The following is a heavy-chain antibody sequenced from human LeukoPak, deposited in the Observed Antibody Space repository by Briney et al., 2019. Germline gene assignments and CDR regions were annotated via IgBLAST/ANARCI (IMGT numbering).Heavy chain of an antibody. V-gene: IGHV1-2*02. CDR2: INSNTGVT. CDR3: ARSLGFNYNYGRVEY. Sequence: ASLKVSCKASGYTFTAYYMHWVRQAPGQGLDWMGWINSNTGVTNYAPTFQGRVTMTRDTSISTAYMELSRLRSDDTAVYFCARSLGFNYNYGRVEYWGQGTLVTVSS. CDR1: GYTFTAYY. J-gene: IGHJ4*02. D-gene: IGHD1-7*01.